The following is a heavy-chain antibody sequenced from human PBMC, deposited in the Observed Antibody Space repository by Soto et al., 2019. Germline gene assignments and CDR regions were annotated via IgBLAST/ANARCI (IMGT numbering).Heavy chain of an antibody. V-gene: IGHV3-23*01. D-gene: IGHD6-13*01. CDR1: GFTFSSYA. Sequence: EVQLLESGGGLVQPGGSLRLSCAASGFTFSSYAMSWVRQAPGKGLEWVSAISGSGGSTYYADSVKGRFTISRDNSKNTLYLQMNSLRAEDTAVYYCAKDHIALAAAGTYYYYMDVWGKGTTVTVSS. CDR2: ISGSGGST. J-gene: IGHJ6*03. CDR3: AKDHIALAAAGTYYYYMDV.